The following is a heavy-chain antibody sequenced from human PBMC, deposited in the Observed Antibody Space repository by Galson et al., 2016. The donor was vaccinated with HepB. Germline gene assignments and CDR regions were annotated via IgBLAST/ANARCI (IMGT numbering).Heavy chain of an antibody. Sequence: SLRLSCAASGFTFRNYWMSWVRQAPGKGLEWVSAFSGGNTKYADSVKGRFTISGDNSKNTVYLQMNSLRVEDTAVYYCATRVITMIRGVVDYWGQGTLVTVSS. D-gene: IGHD3-10*01. V-gene: IGHV3-23*01. CDR3: ATRVITMIRGVVDY. CDR1: GFTFRNYW. CDR2: FSGGNT. J-gene: IGHJ4*02.